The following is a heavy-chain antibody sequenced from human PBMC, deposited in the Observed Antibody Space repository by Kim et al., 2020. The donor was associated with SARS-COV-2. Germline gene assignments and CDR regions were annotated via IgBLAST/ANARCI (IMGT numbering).Heavy chain of an antibody. J-gene: IGHJ6*01. CDR1: GYTSTSYY. Sequence: ASVKVSCKASGYTSTSYYMHWVRQAPGQGLEWMGIINPSGGSTSYAQKFQGRVTMTRDTSTSTVYMELSSLRSEDTAVYYCARDRGNPEQGRVRYYYYYGMDXXXQXTXVT. CDR2: INPSGGST. CDR3: ARDRGNPEQGRVRYYYYYGMDX. D-gene: IGHD6-19*01. V-gene: IGHV1-46*01.